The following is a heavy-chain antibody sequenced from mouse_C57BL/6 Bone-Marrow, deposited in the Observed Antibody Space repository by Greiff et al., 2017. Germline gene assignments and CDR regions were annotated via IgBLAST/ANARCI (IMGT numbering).Heavy chain of an antibody. CDR2: IRNKANGYTT. Sequence: EVKLVESGGGLVQPGGSLSLSCAASGFTFTDYYMSWVRQPPGKALEWLGFIRNKANGYTTEYSASVKGRFTISRDNSQSILYLQMNALRAEDSATYYCAIYGITTVHWYFDVCGTGTTVTVSS. CDR3: AIYGITTVHWYFDV. D-gene: IGHD1-1*01. J-gene: IGHJ1*03. CDR1: GFTFTDYY. V-gene: IGHV7-3*01.